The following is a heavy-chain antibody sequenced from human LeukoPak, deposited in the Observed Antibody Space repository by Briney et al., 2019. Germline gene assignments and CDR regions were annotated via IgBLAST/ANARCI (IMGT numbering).Heavy chain of an antibody. CDR1: GGTFSSYA. CDR3: ARGYYYDSSGFPSPYYFDY. J-gene: IGHJ4*02. Sequence: SVKVSCNASGGTFSSYAISWVRQAPGQGLEWMGGTIPIFGTANYAQKFQGRVTITADESTSTAYMELSSLRSEDTAVYYCARGYYYDSSGFPSPYYFDYWGQGTLVTVSS. CDR2: TIPIFGTA. D-gene: IGHD3-22*01. V-gene: IGHV1-69*01.